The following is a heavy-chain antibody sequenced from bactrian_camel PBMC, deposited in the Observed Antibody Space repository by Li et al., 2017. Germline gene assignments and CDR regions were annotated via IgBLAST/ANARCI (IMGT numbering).Heavy chain of an antibody. Sequence: HVQLVESGGGLVQPGGSLRLSRTASGFSYDDSDMGWYRQAPGNECELVSTISSDGFTYYVDFVKGRFTISQDNAKNTVYLQMNSVKPEDTAVYYCVRDLGTTGWYFDNWGQGTQVTVS. CDR1: GFSYDDSD. CDR2: ISSDGFT. J-gene: IGHJ6*01. CDR3: VRDLGTTGWYFDN. V-gene: IGHV3S60*01. D-gene: IGHD5*01.